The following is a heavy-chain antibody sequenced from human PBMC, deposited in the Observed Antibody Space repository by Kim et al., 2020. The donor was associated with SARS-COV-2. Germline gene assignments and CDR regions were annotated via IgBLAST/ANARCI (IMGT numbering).Heavy chain of an antibody. CDR1: GGSISSYY. CDR2: IYYSGST. V-gene: IGHV4-59*13. D-gene: IGHD3-22*01. Sequence: SETLSLTCTVSGGSISSYYWSWIRQPPGKGLEWIGYIYYSGSTNYNPSLKSRVTISVDTSKNQFSLKLSSVTAADTAVYYCARTGRTYYYDSDYFDYWGQGTLVTVSS. J-gene: IGHJ4*02. CDR3: ARTGRTYYYDSDYFDY.